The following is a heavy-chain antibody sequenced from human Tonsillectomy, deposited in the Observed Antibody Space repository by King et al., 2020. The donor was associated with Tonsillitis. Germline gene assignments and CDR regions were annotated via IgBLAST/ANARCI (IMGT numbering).Heavy chain of an antibody. J-gene: IGHJ4*02. D-gene: IGHD3-10*01. V-gene: IGHV4-39*01. CDR3: ARGSRLGIYYFDY. CDR1: GGSISSSSYY. Sequence: LQLQESGPGLVKPSETLSLTCTVSGGSISSSSYYWGWIRQPPGKGLEWIGSIYYSGSTYYNPSLKSRVTMSVDTSNNQISLKLSSVTAADTAVYYCARGSRLGIYYFDYWGQGTLVTVSS. CDR2: IYYSGST.